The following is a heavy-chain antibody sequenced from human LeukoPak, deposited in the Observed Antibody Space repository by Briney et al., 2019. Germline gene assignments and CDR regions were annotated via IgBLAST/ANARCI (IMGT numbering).Heavy chain of an antibody. J-gene: IGHJ4*02. CDR1: GGSISSSAYY. CDR3: ARVRMRGYSYGPFDY. CDR2: ISYSGST. V-gene: IGHV4-39*01. Sequence: SETLSLTCSVSGGSISSSAYYWGWIRQPPGKGLEWIGSISYSGSTYYNPSLKSRVTISADTSKNQFSLKLSSVTAADTAVYYCARVRMRGYSYGPFDYWGQGTLVTVSS. D-gene: IGHD5-18*01.